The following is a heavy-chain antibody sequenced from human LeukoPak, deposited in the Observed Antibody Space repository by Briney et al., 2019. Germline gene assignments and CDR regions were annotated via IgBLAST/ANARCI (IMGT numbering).Heavy chain of an antibody. Sequence: QTGGSLRLSCAASGFPFSSYEMNWVRQAPGKGLEWVSYISSCGSTIYCADSVKGRFTISRDNAKDSLYLQMNSLRAEDTAVYYCARWDYDILTGYRTNDYWGQGTLVTVS. CDR3: ARWDYDILTGYRTNDY. D-gene: IGHD3-9*01. CDR2: ISSCGSTI. CDR1: GFPFSSYE. V-gene: IGHV3-48*03. J-gene: IGHJ4*02.